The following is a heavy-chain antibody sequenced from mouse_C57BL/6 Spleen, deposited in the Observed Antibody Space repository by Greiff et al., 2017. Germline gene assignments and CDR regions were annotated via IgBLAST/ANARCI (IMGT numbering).Heavy chain of an antibody. CDR1: GYSITSGYD. CDR2: ISYSGST. D-gene: IGHD2-3*01. CDR3: ARGFYEGYFDY. J-gene: IGHJ2*01. V-gene: IGHV3-1*01. Sequence: DVMLVESGPGMVKPSQSLSLTCTVTGYSITSGYDWHWIRHFPGNKLEWMGYISYSGSTNYNPSLKSRISITHDTSKNHFFLKLNSVTTEDTATYYCARGFYEGYFDYWGQGTTLTVSS.